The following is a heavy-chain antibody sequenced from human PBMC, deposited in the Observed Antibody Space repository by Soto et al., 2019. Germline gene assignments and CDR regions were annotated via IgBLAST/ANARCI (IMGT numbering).Heavy chain of an antibody. Sequence: XGSLRLTCAASGFTFSSYTMSWVRQAPGKGLEWVSAISGSGGSTYYADSVKGRFTISRDNSKNTLCLQMKSLRAEDTAVYYCAKGLMVYAKADFDHWGQGTLVTVSS. CDR2: ISGSGGST. D-gene: IGHD2-8*01. CDR1: GFTFSSYT. V-gene: IGHV3-23*01. J-gene: IGHJ4*02. CDR3: AKGLMVYAKADFDH.